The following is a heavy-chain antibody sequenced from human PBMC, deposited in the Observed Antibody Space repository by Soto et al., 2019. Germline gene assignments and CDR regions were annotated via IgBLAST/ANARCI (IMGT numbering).Heavy chain of an antibody. CDR2: INTSGGST. V-gene: IGHV1-46*03. CDR1: GYTFTSYY. D-gene: IGHD6-13*01. CDR3: ASSSPGSRTLMDI. Sequence: QVQLVQSGAEVKKPGASVKVSCKASGYTFTSYYMHCVRHAPGQGLEWMGIINTSGGSTSYAQKFQGRVTMTRDTSTSTVYMELSSLRSEDTAVYYCASSSPGSRTLMDIWGQGKMVTVSS. J-gene: IGHJ3*02.